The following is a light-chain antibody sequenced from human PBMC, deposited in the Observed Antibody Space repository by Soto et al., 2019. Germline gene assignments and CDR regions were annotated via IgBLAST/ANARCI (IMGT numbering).Light chain of an antibody. V-gene: IGKV1-17*01. CDR3: IQHDNFQWA. Sequence: DIPMIQSPSSLSASVGDMVTITCRASQGIKTNVDWYQQKPGIAPKRLIYAASNLQSGVPSRFSGSGSGTEFTLTVSSLQPEDFAAYHGIQHDNFQWAFGQGTRVENK. J-gene: IGKJ1*01. CDR2: AAS. CDR1: QGIKTN.